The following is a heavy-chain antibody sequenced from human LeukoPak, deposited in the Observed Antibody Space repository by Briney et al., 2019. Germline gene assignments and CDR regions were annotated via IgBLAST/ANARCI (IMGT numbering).Heavy chain of an antibody. CDR3: TRGSIAYYYMDV. D-gene: IGHD3-22*01. Sequence: SETLSLTCTVSGDSISSGDYYWSWIRQPAGKGLGWIGRISSSGSTNYNPSLKSRVTISVDTSKNQFSLKLSSVTAADTAVYYCTRGSIAYYYMDVWGKGTTVTISS. V-gene: IGHV4-61*02. CDR2: ISSSGST. CDR1: GDSISSGDYY. J-gene: IGHJ6*03.